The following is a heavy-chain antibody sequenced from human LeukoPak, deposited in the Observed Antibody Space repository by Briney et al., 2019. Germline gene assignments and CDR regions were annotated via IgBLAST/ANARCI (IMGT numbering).Heavy chain of an antibody. J-gene: IGHJ4*02. Sequence: PGGSLRLSCAAPGFSFSSYNMNWVRQAPGKGPEWVSSITSSSSYIYYADSVKGRFTISRDNAKNSLYLQMNSLRVDDTAVYYCARDRPPSRTYPIFDYWGQGTLVTVSS. CDR2: ITSSSSYI. V-gene: IGHV3-21*01. CDR3: ARDRPPSRTYPIFDY. D-gene: IGHD2-2*01. CDR1: GFSFSSYN.